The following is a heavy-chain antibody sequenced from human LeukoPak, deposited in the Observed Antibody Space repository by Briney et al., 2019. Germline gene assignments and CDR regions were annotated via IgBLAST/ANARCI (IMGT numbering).Heavy chain of an antibody. CDR1: GYTFTAYY. D-gene: IGHD4-23*01. CDR3: ARAVDYGGTLHY. Sequence: GASVKVSCKASGYTFTAYYMHWVRQAPGQGLEWMGRINPNSGDTNYAQKFQGRVTMTRDTSISTAYMELSRLRSDDTAVYYCARAVDYGGTLHYWGQGTLVTAS. CDR2: INPNSGDT. J-gene: IGHJ4*02. V-gene: IGHV1-2*06.